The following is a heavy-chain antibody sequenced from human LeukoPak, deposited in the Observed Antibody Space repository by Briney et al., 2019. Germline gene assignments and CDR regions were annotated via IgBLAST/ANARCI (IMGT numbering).Heavy chain of an antibody. CDR2: IYYSGST. CDR3: ARGLGQQLVKYFDY. D-gene: IGHD6-13*01. J-gene: IGHJ4*02. Sequence: SETLSLTCTVSGGSISSSSYYWGWIRQPLGKGLEWIGSIYYSGSTYYNPSLKSRVTISVDTSKNQFSLKLSSVTAADTAVYYCARGLGQQLVKYFDYWAREPWSPSPQ. CDR1: GGSISSSSYY. V-gene: IGHV4-39*07.